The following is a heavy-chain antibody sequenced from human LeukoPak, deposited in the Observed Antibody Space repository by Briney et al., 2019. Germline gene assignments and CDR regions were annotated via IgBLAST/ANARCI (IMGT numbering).Heavy chain of an antibody. CDR2: IYYSGST. D-gene: IGHD6-19*01. J-gene: IGHJ4*02. CDR1: GGSISSSSYY. Sequence: PSESLSLTCTVSGGSISSSSYYWGRIRQPPGKGLEWFGGIYYSGSTYYNPSLKIRVTISVDTSKNQFSLKLSSVTAADTAVYYCARLTGYSSGWYYYFDYWGQGTLVTVSS. CDR3: ARLTGYSSGWYYYFDY. V-gene: IGHV4-39*01.